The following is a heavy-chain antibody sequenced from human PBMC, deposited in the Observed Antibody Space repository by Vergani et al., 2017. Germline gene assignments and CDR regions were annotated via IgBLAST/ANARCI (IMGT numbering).Heavy chain of an antibody. D-gene: IGHD3-22*01. Sequence: QVQLQESGPGLVKPSETLSLTCTVSGGSISSYYWSWIRQPPGKGLEWIGYIYYSGSTNYNPSLKSRVTISVDTSKNQFSLKLSSVTAADTAVYYCARYYYDSSGYYQGNWFDPWGQGTLVTVSS. CDR1: GGSISSYY. CDR2: IYYSGST. V-gene: IGHV4-59*01. CDR3: ARYYYDSSGYYQGNWFDP. J-gene: IGHJ5*02.